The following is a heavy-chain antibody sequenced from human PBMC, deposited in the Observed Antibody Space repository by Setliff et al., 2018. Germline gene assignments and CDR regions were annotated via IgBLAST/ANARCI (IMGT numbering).Heavy chain of an antibody. Sequence: SETLSLTCTVSDGSIRSGDYWGWIRQHPGKGLEWIGYIHRTGTTFYNPSLRSRVTISVDTSKNQFSLKLTSLTAADTAVYYCAGAKDGYDFDYFDYWGQGTPDTVSS. D-gene: IGHD5-12*01. CDR1: DGSIRSGDY. J-gene: IGHJ4*02. CDR3: AGAKDGYDFDYFDY. CDR2: IHRTGTT. V-gene: IGHV4-31*03.